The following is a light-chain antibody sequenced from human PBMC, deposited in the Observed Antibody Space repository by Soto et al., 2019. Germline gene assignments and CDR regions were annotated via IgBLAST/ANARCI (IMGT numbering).Light chain of an antibody. CDR1: QSISSNY. V-gene: IGKV3-20*01. J-gene: IGKJ1*01. CDR3: QQYAGSPRT. Sequence: EIVLTQSPGTLSLSPGERATLSCRASQSISSNYLAWYQQTPGQAPRLLIYDASNRAAGIPDRFSGSGSGTDFTLTISRLEPEDFGVYYCQQYAGSPRTFGQGTKVEVK. CDR2: DAS.